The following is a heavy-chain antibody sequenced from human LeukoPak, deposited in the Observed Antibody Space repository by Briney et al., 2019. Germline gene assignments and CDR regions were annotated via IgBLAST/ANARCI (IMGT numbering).Heavy chain of an antibody. V-gene: IGHV4-39*07. D-gene: IGHD4-17*01. Sequence: SETLSLTCTVSGGSISSSSYYWGWIRQPPGKGLEWIGSIYYSGSTYYSPSLKSRVTISVDTSKNQFSLKLSSVTAADTAVYYCARVSTVTTPRFDPWGQGTLVTVSS. CDR1: GGSISSSSYY. CDR3: ARVSTVTTPRFDP. J-gene: IGHJ5*02. CDR2: IYYSGST.